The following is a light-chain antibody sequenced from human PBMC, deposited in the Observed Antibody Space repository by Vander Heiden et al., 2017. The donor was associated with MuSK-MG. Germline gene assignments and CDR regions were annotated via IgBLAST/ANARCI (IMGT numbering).Light chain of an antibody. CDR2: STN. CDR1: SGAVSTSNY. CDR3: VLSLVSGIPLV. Sequence: QTVVTQEPSFSVSPGGTVTLTCGLNSGAVSTSNYPSWYQQTPGQAPRTLIYSTNTRSSGVPDRFSGSILGNKAALTITGAQADDEADYYCVLSLVSGIPLVFGGGTKLTVL. V-gene: IGLV8-61*01. J-gene: IGLJ3*02.